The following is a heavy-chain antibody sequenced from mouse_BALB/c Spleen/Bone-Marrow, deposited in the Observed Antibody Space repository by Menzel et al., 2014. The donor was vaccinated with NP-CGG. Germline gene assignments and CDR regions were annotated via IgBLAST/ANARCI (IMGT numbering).Heavy chain of an antibody. D-gene: IGHD3-3*01. Sequence: VQLQQSAAELVRPGASVKLSCKASGYTFTSYWINWVKQRPGQGLEWIGNIYPSDSYTNDNQKFKDKATLTVDKSYSTAYMQRSSPTSEDSAVYYCTRRGTGNAMDYWGQGTSVTVSS. CDR2: IYPSDSYT. V-gene: IGHV1-69*02. CDR1: GYTFTSYW. CDR3: TRRGTGNAMDY. J-gene: IGHJ4*01.